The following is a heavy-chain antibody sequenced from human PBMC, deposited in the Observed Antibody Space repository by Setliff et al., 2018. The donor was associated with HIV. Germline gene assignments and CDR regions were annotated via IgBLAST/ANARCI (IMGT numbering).Heavy chain of an antibody. CDR1: GFTFSSYS. D-gene: IGHD3-22*01. V-gene: IGHV3-48*01. CDR3: AKVDTAMVVHYYDSSGYLRPFDS. Sequence: GGSLRLSCAASGFTFSSYSMNWVRQAPGKGLEWVSYISGDTRIINYADSVKGRFTISRDNAKNSLYLQMNSLRAEDTAVYYCAKVDTAMVVHYYDSSGYLRPFDSWGQGTLVTVSS. J-gene: IGHJ4*02. CDR2: ISGDTRII.